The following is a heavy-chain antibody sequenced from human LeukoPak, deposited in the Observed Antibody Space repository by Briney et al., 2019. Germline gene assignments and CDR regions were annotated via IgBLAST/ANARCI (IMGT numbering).Heavy chain of an antibody. Sequence: SETLSLTCTVPGGSISSYYWSWIRQPPGKGLEWIGYIYYSGSTNYNPSLKSRVTISVDTSKNQFSLKLSSVTAADTAVYYCARSDYGDYEPHYWGQGTLVTVSS. D-gene: IGHD4-17*01. CDR3: ARSDYGDYEPHY. J-gene: IGHJ4*02. V-gene: IGHV4-59*01. CDR2: IYYSGST. CDR1: GGSISSYY.